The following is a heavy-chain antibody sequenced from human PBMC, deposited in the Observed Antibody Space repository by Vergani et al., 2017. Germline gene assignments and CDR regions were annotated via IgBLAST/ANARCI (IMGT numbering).Heavy chain of an antibody. CDR1: GFSFTTYA. CDR3: ASKRGACRAAYCHSYDF. V-gene: IGHV4-59*05. J-gene: IGHJ4*01. D-gene: IGHD2-15*01. CDR2: MDYSGST. Sequence: VQLLESGGDLVQPGGSLRLCCAASGFSFTTYAMSWVRQAPGKGLEWIGSMDYSGSTTYNPSLESRISISFEAPKNQFSLRLTSVTAADTAVYYCASKRGACRAAYCHSYDFWGPGTLVGVSS.